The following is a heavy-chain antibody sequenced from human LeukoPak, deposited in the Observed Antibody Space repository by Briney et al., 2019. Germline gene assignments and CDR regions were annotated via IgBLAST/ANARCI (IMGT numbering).Heavy chain of an antibody. J-gene: IGHJ4*02. Sequence: ASVKVSCKASGYTFTDYYMHLVRQAPGQGLEWMGWINPNSGGTNYAQNFQGRVTMTWDTSISTAYMELNRLRSDDTAVYYCARDLIGGSYYMDYWGQGTLVTVSS. V-gene: IGHV1-2*02. D-gene: IGHD1-26*01. CDR1: GYTFTDYY. CDR3: ARDLIGGSYYMDY. CDR2: INPNSGGT.